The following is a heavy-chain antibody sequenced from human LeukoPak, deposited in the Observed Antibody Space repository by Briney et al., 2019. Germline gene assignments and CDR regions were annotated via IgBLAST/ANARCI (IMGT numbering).Heavy chain of an antibody. Sequence: SETLSLTCTVSGGSIRSNYYWGWIRQPPGKGLEWIGSIYYTGNTYYNPSLKSRVTISVDTSKNQFSLKLTSVTAADTAVYYCARRVRNLRVSFDYWGQGTLVTVSS. CDR3: ARRVRNLRVSFDY. CDR1: GGSIRSNYY. J-gene: IGHJ4*02. CDR2: IYYTGNT. V-gene: IGHV4-39*01.